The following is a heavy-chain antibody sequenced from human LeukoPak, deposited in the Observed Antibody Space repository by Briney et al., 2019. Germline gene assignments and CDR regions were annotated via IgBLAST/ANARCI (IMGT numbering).Heavy chain of an antibody. CDR3: ARDSAPITMVVVVPAGFDY. CDR2: ISGSGGST. Sequence: PGGSLRLSCAASGFTFSSYAMSWVRQAPGKGLEWVSAISGSGGSTYYADSVKGRFTISRDNAKNSLYLQVNSLRAEDTAVYYCARDSAPITMVVVVPAGFDYWGQGTRVIVSS. D-gene: IGHD3-22*01. J-gene: IGHJ4*02. CDR1: GFTFSSYA. V-gene: IGHV3-23*01.